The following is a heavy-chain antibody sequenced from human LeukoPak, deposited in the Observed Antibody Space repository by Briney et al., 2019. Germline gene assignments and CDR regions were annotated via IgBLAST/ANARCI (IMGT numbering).Heavy chain of an antibody. V-gene: IGHV4-59*01. CDR3: ARKGRLHTSYYYMDV. Sequence: SETLSPTCTVSGASISSSYWSWLRQPPGKGLEWIGYIYYSGSTNYNPSFKSRVTISVDTSNNQFSLKLSSVTAADTAVYYCARKGRLHTSYYYMDVWGKGTTVTVSS. CDR1: GASISSSY. J-gene: IGHJ6*03. D-gene: IGHD2-15*01. CDR2: IYYSGST.